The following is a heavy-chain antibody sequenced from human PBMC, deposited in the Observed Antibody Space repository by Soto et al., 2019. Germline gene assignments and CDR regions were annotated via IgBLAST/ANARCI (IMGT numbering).Heavy chain of an antibody. J-gene: IGHJ3*02. CDR2: ISPYNGKT. Sequence: QAQLAQSGAEVKKPGASVNISCKASGYTFTNYGFIWVRQAPGHGLEWVGWISPYNGKTEYAQKFQGRVTMTRDKPTSTAYMELRSLRPDDTAVYYCARDIYGGNCCDAFDIWGQGTMVTVSS. D-gene: IGHD2-15*01. CDR1: GYTFTNYG. V-gene: IGHV1-18*01. CDR3: ARDIYGGNCCDAFDI.